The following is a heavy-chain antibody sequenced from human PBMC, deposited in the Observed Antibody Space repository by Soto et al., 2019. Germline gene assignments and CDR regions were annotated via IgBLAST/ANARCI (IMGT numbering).Heavy chain of an antibody. CDR2: IYYSGST. V-gene: IGHV4-31*03. D-gene: IGHD3-3*01. CDR3: ARSASLRFLEWSILANDY. CDR1: GGSISSGGYY. Sequence: SETLSLTCTVSGGSISSGGYYWSWIRQHPGKGLEWIGYIYYSGSTYYNPSLKSRVTISVDTSKNQFSLKLSSVTAADAAVYYCARSASLRFLEWSILANDYWGQGTLVTVSS. J-gene: IGHJ4*02.